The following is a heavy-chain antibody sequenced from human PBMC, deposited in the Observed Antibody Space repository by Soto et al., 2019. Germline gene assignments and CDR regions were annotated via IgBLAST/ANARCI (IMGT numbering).Heavy chain of an antibody. CDR3: AKEEDDFWSSYWYRRYYYGMDV. D-gene: IGHD3-3*01. J-gene: IGHJ6*02. CDR1: GFTFSSYA. CDR2: ISGSGGST. V-gene: IGHV3-23*01. Sequence: GGSLRLSCAASGFTFSSYAMSWVRQAPGKGLEWVSAISGSGGSTYYADSVKGRFTISRDNSKNTLYLQMNSLRAEDTAVYYCAKEEDDFWSSYWYRRYYYGMDVWGQGTTVTVSS.